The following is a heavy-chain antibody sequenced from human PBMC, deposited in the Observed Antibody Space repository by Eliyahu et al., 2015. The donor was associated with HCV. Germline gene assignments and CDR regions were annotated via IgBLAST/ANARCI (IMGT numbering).Heavy chain of an antibody. J-gene: IGHJ4*02. CDR2: IKQDGSEK. V-gene: IGHV3-7*05. CDR1: GFXLSNYW. Sequence: EVQLVESGGGLVQPGGSLRLSCAASGFXLSNYWMTXVRQAXGKGLEWVANIKQDGSEKYYVDSVKGRFTISRDNAKNSLYLQMNSLGAEDTAVYYCARDHVGSAWSFDYWGQGTLVTVSS. D-gene: IGHD6-13*01. CDR3: ARDHVGSAWSFDY.